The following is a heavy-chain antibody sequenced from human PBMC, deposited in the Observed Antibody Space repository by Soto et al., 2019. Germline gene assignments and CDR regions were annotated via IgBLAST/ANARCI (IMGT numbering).Heavy chain of an antibody. CDR3: ARDQSSGVFDY. V-gene: IGHV1-18*01. Sequence: ASVKVSGKATGXTFINSAIAWVRQAPGQGLEWMGWISPYNGNTNYAQSVQGRVTITTDTSTSTVYMEIRSLRFDDTAVYYCARDQSSGVFDYWG. CDR2: ISPYNGNT. CDR1: GXTFINSA. D-gene: IGHD3-22*01. J-gene: IGHJ4*01.